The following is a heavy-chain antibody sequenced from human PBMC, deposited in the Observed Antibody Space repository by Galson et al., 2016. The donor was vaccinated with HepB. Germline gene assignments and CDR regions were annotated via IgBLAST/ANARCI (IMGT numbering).Heavy chain of an antibody. CDR1: GFSFTTYY. V-gene: IGHV3-64D*09. D-gene: IGHD1-26*01. J-gene: IGHJ4*02. CDR2: ISNNGGAK. Sequence: SLRLSCAASGFSFTTYYMDWVRQAPGKRLEYVSGISNNGGAKYHANSVKGRFTISRDNSKNTVDPHMSSLRPEDTAVYYCVRAWSGSSPDYWGQGTQVTVSS. CDR3: VRAWSGSSPDY.